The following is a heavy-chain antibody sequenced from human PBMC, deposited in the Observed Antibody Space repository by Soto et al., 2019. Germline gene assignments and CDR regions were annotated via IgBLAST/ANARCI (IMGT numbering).Heavy chain of an antibody. Sequence: GGSLRLSCAASGFTFSSYAMSWVRQAPGKGLEWVSAISGSGGSTYYADSVKGRFTISRDNSKNTLYLQMNSLRAEDTAVYYCAKLSVLRFLEWPNWFDPWGQGTLVTVSS. D-gene: IGHD3-3*01. J-gene: IGHJ5*02. V-gene: IGHV3-23*01. CDR3: AKLSVLRFLEWPNWFDP. CDR1: GFTFSSYA. CDR2: ISGSGGST.